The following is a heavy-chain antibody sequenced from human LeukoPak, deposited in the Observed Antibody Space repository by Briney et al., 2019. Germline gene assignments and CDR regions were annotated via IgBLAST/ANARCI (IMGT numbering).Heavy chain of an antibody. CDR2: IDNGGSYT. V-gene: IGHV3-74*01. D-gene: IGHD3-22*01. J-gene: IGHJ4*02. CDR1: GFIFSSKW. CDR3: ARDLPISDSSGYYLDY. Sequence: QSGGSLRLSCAASGFIFSSKWIHWVRQAPGKGLEWVSRIDNGGSYTSYADSVKGRFTISRDNAKNTLYLQMNSLRAEDTAVYYCARDLPISDSSGYYLDYWGQGTVVTVSS.